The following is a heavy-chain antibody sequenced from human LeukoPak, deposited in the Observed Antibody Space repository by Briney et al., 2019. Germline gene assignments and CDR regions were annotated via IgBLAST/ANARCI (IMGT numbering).Heavy chain of an antibody. CDR3: ARVPPVAVAGEWRLDY. CDR1: GYTFTSYG. J-gene: IGHJ4*02. Sequence: ASVKVSCKASGYTFTSYGIGWVRQAPGQGLEWMGWISAYNGNTNYAQKLQGRVTMTTDTSTSTAYMELRSLRSDDTAVYYCARVPPVAVAGEWRLDYWGQGTLVTVSS. D-gene: IGHD6-19*01. CDR2: ISAYNGNT. V-gene: IGHV1-18*01.